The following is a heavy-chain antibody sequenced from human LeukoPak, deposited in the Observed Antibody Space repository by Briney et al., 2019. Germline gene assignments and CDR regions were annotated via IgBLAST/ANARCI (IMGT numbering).Heavy chain of an antibody. J-gene: IGHJ4*02. CDR1: GGSISSYY. D-gene: IGHD3-10*01. V-gene: IGHV4-4*07. CDR3: AREGYNAY. CDR2: IYPSGST. Sequence: KPSETLSLTCSVSGGSISSYYWSWIRQPAGKGLEYIGRIYPSGSTNYNPSLKSRVTMSVDTSKNQFSLRLTSVTAADTAVYYCAREGYNAYWGQGTLVTVST.